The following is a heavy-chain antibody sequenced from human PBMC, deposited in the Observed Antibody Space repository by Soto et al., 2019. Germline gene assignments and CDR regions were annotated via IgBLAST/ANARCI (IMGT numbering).Heavy chain of an antibody. J-gene: IGHJ3*02. D-gene: IGHD3-16*02. CDR3: ARLYGLDAFDI. V-gene: IGHV4-59*08. Sequence: SETLSLTCTVSGGSISSYYWSWIRQPPGKGLEWIGYTYYSGSTNYNPSLKSRVTISVDTSKNQFSLKLSSVTAADTAVYYCARLYGLDAFDIWGQGTMVTVSS. CDR1: GGSISSYY. CDR2: TYYSGST.